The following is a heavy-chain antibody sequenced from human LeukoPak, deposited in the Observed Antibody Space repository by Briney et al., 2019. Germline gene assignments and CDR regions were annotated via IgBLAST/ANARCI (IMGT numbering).Heavy chain of an antibody. CDR1: GYTFTGYY. J-gene: IGHJ3*02. Sequence: GASVKVSCKASGYTFTGYYIHWVRQAPGQGLEWMGWINPNSDGTNYAQKFQGRVTMTRDTSISTAYMELSRLRSDDTAVYYCAREGRGWAFDIWGQGTMVTVSS. D-gene: IGHD2-15*01. CDR2: INPNSDGT. CDR3: AREGRGWAFDI. V-gene: IGHV1-2*02.